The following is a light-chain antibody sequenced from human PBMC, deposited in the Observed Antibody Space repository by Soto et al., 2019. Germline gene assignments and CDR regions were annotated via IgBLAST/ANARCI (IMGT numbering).Light chain of an antibody. CDR3: SSYTSSSTLV. CDR2: EVS. J-gene: IGLJ2*01. CDR1: SSDVGSYNR. V-gene: IGLV2-18*02. Sequence: QSALTQPPSVSGSPGQSVTISCTGTSSDVGSYNRVSWYQQPPGTAPKLMIYEVSKRPSGVPDRFSGSKSGNTASLTISGLQAEDEADYYCSSYTSSSTLVFGGGTQLTVL.